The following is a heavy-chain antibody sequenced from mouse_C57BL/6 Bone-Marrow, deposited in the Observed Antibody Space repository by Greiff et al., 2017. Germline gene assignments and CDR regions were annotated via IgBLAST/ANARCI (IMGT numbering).Heavy chain of an antibody. CDR3: AVVVATDAMDY. Sequence: QVHVKQSGAELARPGASVKLSCKASGYTFTSYGISWVKQRTGQGLEWIGEIYPRSGNTYYNEKFKGKATLTADKSSSTAYMELRSLTSEDSAVXFCAVVVATDAMDYWGQGTSVTVSS. CDR2: IYPRSGNT. D-gene: IGHD1-1*01. V-gene: IGHV1-81*01. J-gene: IGHJ4*01. CDR1: GYTFTSYG.